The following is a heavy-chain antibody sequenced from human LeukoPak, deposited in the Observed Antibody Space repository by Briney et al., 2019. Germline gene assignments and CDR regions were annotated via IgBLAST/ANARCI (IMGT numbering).Heavy chain of an antibody. J-gene: IGHJ4*02. CDR3: ARLLRNIAAGVYYFDY. Sequence: GESLKISCKGSGYSYTSYWIGWVRQMPGKGLEWMGIIYPGDSDTRYSPSFQGQVTLSADKSSSTAYLQWSSLKASDSATYCCARLLRNIAAGVYYFDYWGQGTLVTVSS. CDR1: GYSYTSYW. CDR2: IYPGDSDT. D-gene: IGHD6-13*01. V-gene: IGHV5-51*01.